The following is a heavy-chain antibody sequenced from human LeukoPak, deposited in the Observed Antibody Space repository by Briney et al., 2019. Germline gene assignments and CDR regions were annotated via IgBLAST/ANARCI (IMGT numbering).Heavy chain of an antibody. CDR1: GFTFSGFG. J-gene: IGHJ1*01. V-gene: IGHV3-30*03. CDR2: ISSDGSNK. D-gene: IGHD2-8*02. Sequence: GRSLRLSCAASGFTFSGFGMHWVRQAPGKGLQWVAVISSDGSNKFYADSVAGRFTISRDNSKNTVFLQMSSLRPEDTAVYFCGTEGGARGVDTVRYEYWGRGTLVTVSS. CDR3: GTEGGARGVDTVRYEY.